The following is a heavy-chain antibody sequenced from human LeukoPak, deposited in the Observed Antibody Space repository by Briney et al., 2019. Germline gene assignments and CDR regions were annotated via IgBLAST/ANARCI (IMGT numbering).Heavy chain of an antibody. CDR2: IYYSGST. D-gene: IGHD5-12*01. Sequence: KPSETLSLTFTGSGGSISSSSYYWGWIRQPPGKGLERIGSIYYSGSTYYNPSLKSRVTISVDTSKNQFSLKLSSVTAADTAVYYCARGSGYDFYTFPYYYYMDVWGKGTTVTVSS. V-gene: IGHV4-39*07. CDR3: ARGSGYDFYTFPYYYYMDV. J-gene: IGHJ6*03. CDR1: GGSISSSSYY.